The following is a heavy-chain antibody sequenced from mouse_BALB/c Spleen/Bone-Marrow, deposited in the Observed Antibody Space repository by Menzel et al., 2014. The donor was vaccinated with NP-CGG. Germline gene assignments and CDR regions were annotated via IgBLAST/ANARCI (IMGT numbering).Heavy chain of an antibody. Sequence: EVKLMESGGGLVQPGGSRKLSCAASGFTFSSFGMHWVRQAPEKGLEWVAYISSGSSTNFYADTVKGRFTVSRDNPKNTLFLQMTSLRSEDTAMYYCTRGGNWDDFDYWGQGTTLTVSS. J-gene: IGHJ2*01. CDR3: TRGGNWDDFDY. D-gene: IGHD4-1*01. V-gene: IGHV5-17*02. CDR1: GFTFSSFG. CDR2: ISSGSSTN.